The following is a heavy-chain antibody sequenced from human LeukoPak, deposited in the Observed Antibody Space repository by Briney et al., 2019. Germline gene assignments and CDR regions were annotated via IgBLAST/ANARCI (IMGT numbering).Heavy chain of an antibody. Sequence: GGSLRLSCAASGFTFSSYGMHWVRQAPGKGLEWVAVIWYGGSNKYYADSVKGRFTISRDNSKNSLYLQMNSLRAEDTAVYYCARASWVGWYHDCWGQGTLVTVSS. CDR1: GFTFSSYG. CDR2: IWYGGSNK. J-gene: IGHJ4*02. D-gene: IGHD6-19*01. CDR3: ARASWVGWYHDC. V-gene: IGHV3-33*08.